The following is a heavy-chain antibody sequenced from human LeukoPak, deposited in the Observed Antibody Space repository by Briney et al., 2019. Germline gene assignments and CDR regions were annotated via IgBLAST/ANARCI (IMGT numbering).Heavy chain of an antibody. D-gene: IGHD4-4*01. V-gene: IGHV3-21*01. CDR1: GFTFSSYS. CDR3: ARELYSNYEDY. CDR2: ISSSSSYI. J-gene: IGHJ4*02. Sequence: GGSLRLSCAASGFTFSSYSMNWVRQGPGKGLEWVSSISSSSSYIYYADSVKGRFTISRDNAKNSLYLQMNSLRAEDTAVYYCARELYSNYEDYWGQGTLVTVSS.